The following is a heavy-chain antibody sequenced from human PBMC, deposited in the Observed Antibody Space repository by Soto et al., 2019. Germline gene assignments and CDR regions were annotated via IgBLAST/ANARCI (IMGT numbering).Heavy chain of an antibody. Sequence: EAQLLESGGGLVQPGGSLRLSCAASGFTFSSYAMSWVRQAPGKGLEWVSAISGRGESTNYADSVKGRFTISRDNSKNTLILQMNSLRAEDTAVYYCARWREQQPSRGYYGMDVWGQGTTVTVSS. CDR3: ARWREQQPSRGYYGMDV. D-gene: IGHD6-13*01. CDR1: GFTFSSYA. J-gene: IGHJ6*02. V-gene: IGHV3-23*01. CDR2: ISGRGEST.